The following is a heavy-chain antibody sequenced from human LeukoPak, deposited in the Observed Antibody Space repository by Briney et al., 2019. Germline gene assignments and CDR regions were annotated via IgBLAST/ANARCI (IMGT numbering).Heavy chain of an antibody. CDR1: GSTFDDYA. CDR2: ISWNSGSI. V-gene: IGHV3-9*01. Sequence: GGSLRLSCAASGSTFDDYAMHWVRQAPGKGLEWVSGISWNSGSIGYADSVKGRFTISRDNAKNSLYLQMNSLSAEDTAVYYCARNYDDAFDIWGQGTMVTVSS. CDR3: ARNYDDAFDI. J-gene: IGHJ3*02. D-gene: IGHD1-1*01.